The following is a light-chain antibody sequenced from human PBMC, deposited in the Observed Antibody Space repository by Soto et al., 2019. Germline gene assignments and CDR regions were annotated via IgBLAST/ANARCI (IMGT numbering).Light chain of an antibody. CDR3: QQYHEYPWT. V-gene: IGKV1-5*01. Sequence: DIQMTQSPPTLSASVGDRVTITCRASESMSTWLAWYQQKPGKAPRLLIYDASKLESGVPSRFSGSGSGTEFTLTISRLQPDDFATYYCQQYHEYPWTFGQGTKVEIK. CDR2: DAS. CDR1: ESMSTW. J-gene: IGKJ1*01.